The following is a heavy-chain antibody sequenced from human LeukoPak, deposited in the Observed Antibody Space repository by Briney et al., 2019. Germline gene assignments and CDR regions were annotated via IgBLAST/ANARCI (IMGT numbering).Heavy chain of an antibody. J-gene: IGHJ2*01. Sequence: PGGSLRLSCAASGFTFDDYVMHWVRQAPGKGLEWVSGITWNSDTIAYADSVKGRFTISRDNARNSLYLQMNSLRAEDMALYYCAKDLRAVAGGYFDLWGRGTLVTVSS. V-gene: IGHV3-9*03. D-gene: IGHD6-19*01. CDR2: ITWNSDTI. CDR3: AKDLRAVAGGYFDL. CDR1: GFTFDDYV.